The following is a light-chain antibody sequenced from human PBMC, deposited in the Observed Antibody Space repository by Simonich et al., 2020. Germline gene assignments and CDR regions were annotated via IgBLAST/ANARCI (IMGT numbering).Light chain of an antibody. V-gene: IGLV3-21*03. Sequence: SYVLTQPPSVSVAPGKTARITWGGNNIGSKSVHWYQHKPGQAPVLVVYDDSDRPSVTPERFSASNSGTTATLTISRVEAGDEADYYCQVWDSSSDHVVFGGGTKLTVL. CDR2: DDS. CDR1: NIGSKS. J-gene: IGLJ2*01. CDR3: QVWDSSSDHVV.